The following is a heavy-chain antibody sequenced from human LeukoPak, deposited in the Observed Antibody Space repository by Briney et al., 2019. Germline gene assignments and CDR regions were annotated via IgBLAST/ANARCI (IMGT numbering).Heavy chain of an antibody. CDR2: IWYDGSNK. D-gene: IGHD3-3*01. Sequence: PGRSLRLSCAASGFTFSSYGMHWVRQAPGKGLEWVAVIWYDGSNKYYADSEKGRFTISRDNSKNTLYLQMNSLRAEDTAVYYCARDRAYYDFWSGYYGNPYYYGMDVWGQGTTVTVSS. CDR1: GFTFSSYG. J-gene: IGHJ6*02. V-gene: IGHV3-33*01. CDR3: ARDRAYYDFWSGYYGNPYYYGMDV.